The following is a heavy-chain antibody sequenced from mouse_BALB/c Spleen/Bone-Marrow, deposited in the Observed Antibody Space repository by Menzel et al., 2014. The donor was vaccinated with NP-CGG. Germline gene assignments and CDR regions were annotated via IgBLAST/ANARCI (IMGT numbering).Heavy chain of an antibody. J-gene: IGHJ4*01. CDR2: IDPANGNT. CDR1: GFNIKDTY. Sequence: VQLQQSRAELVKPGASVKLSCTASGFNIKDTYMHWVKQRPEQGLEWIGRIDPANGNTKYDPKFQGKATITADTSSDTAYLQLSSLTSEDTAVYYCARWEYYAMDYWGQGTSVTVSS. CDR3: ARWEYYAMDY. V-gene: IGHV14-3*02. D-gene: IGHD4-1*01.